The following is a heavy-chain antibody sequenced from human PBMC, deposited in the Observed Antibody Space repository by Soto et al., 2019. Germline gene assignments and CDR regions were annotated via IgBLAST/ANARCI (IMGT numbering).Heavy chain of an antibody. D-gene: IGHD3-22*01. CDR2: ISSTATYT. CDR1: GFSFSDYY. V-gene: IGHV3-11*06. Sequence: GGSLRLSCAVSGFSFSDYYMNWIRQAPGKGLEWLSYISSTATYTNYADSVRGRFTISRDSAKNSLYLDMNGLRAEDTAVYYCARARLVVEGRFDYWGQGTLVTVSS. J-gene: IGHJ4*02. CDR3: ARARLVVEGRFDY.